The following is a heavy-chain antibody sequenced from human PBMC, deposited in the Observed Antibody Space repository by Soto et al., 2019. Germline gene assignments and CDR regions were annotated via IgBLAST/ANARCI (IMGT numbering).Heavy chain of an antibody. Sequence: QVQLVQSGAEVKKPGSSVKVSCKSSGGTFSSYAINWVRQAPGQGLEWMGGIIPLFGVPNYAQKFQGRVTITAGDSTTTAYMKLSSLRAEDTAVYYCARAYSSGWSGDFDYWDQGILVTVSS. CDR1: GGTFSSYA. CDR3: ARAYSSGWSGDFDY. J-gene: IGHJ4*02. D-gene: IGHD6-19*01. V-gene: IGHV1-69*12. CDR2: IIPLFGVP.